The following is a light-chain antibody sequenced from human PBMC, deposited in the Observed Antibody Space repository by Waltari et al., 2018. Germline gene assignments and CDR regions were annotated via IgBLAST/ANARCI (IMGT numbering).Light chain of an antibody. J-gene: IGKJ2*01. CDR2: DAS. Sequence: DIQLTQSPSFLSAHVGDRVTITCRASQGISNYLAWYQQKPGKAPNLLISDASTLQSGVPSRFSGSGSGTEFTLTVSSLQPEDFATYYCQHLNTYPYTFGQGTKLEIK. V-gene: IGKV1-9*01. CDR3: QHLNTYPYT. CDR1: QGISNY.